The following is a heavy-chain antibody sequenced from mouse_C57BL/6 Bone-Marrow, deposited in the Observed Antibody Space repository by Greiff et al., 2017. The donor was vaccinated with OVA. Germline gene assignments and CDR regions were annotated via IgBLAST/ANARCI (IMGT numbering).Heavy chain of an antibody. CDR3: ERACAY. Sequence: VHVKQSGPVLVKPGASVKMSCKASGYTFTDYYMNWVKQSHGKSLEWIGVINPYNGGTSYNQKFKGKATLTVDKSSSTAYMELNSLTSEDSAVYYCERACAYWGQGTLVTVSA. CDR2: INPYNGGT. J-gene: IGHJ3*01. CDR1: GYTFTDYY. V-gene: IGHV1-19*01.